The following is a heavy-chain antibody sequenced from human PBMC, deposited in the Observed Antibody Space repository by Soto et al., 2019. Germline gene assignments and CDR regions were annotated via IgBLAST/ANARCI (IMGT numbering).Heavy chain of an antibody. CDR3: ARLPRTDYNFWSGFL. CDR1: GYSSSSSNYY. CDR2: IYYSGST. J-gene: IGHJ4*02. D-gene: IGHD3-3*01. V-gene: IGHV4-39*01. Sequence: SETQSLTCTVSGYSSSSSNYYWGWIRQPPGKGLEWIGSIYYSGSTYYNPSLKSRVTISVDTSKNQFSLKLSSVTAADTAVFYCARLPRTDYNFWSGFLWGLGTLVTVSS.